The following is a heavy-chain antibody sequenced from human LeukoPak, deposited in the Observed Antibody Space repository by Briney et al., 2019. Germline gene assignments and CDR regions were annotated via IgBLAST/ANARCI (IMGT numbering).Heavy chain of an antibody. Sequence: GASVEVSCKASGGTFSSYAISWVRQAPGQGLEWMGRIIPILGIANYAQKFQGRVTITSDKSTSTAYVELSSLRSEDTAVYYCATGDGYNSPIFDYWGQGTLVTVSS. J-gene: IGHJ4*02. V-gene: IGHV1-69*04. CDR2: IIPILGIA. CDR1: GGTFSSYA. D-gene: IGHD5-24*01. CDR3: ATGDGYNSPIFDY.